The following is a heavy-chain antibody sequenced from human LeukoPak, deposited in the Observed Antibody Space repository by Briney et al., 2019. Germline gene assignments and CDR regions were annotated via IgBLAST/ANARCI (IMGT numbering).Heavy chain of an antibody. V-gene: IGHV4-39*07. J-gene: IGHJ6*03. CDR1: GGSISSSTFY. CDR2: LYYSGST. CDR3: ARAMAYYYYYMDV. Sequence: PSETLSLTCTVSGGSISSSTFYWGWIRQPPGKGLEWIGSLYYSGSTYYNPSLKSRVTISVDTSKNQFSLKLSSVTAADTAVYYCARAMAYYYYYMDVWGKGTTVTVSS. D-gene: IGHD3-10*01.